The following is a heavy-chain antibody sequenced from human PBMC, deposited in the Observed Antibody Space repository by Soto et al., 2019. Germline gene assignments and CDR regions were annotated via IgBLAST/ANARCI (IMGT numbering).Heavy chain of an antibody. D-gene: IGHD3-22*01. Sequence: LRLSCAASGFTFSSYSMNWVRQAPGKGLEWVSSISSSSSYIYYADSVKGRFTISRDNAKNSLYLQMNSLRAEDTAVYYCARGRVTYYYDSSGYYSYFDYWGQGTLVTVSS. J-gene: IGHJ4*02. CDR1: GFTFSSYS. CDR3: ARGRVTYYYDSSGYYSYFDY. CDR2: ISSSSSYI. V-gene: IGHV3-21*01.